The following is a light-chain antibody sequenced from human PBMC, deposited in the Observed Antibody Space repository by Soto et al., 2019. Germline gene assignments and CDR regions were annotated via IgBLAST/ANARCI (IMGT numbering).Light chain of an antibody. CDR1: QSISTN. CDR2: AAS. V-gene: IGKV1-39*01. CDR3: QQSYSTPPR. Sequence: DIQMTQSPSTLSASVGDRVTITCRASQSISTNLNLYQQKPGKAPNLLIHAASSVQSGVPSRFSASGSGTDFTLTISSLQPEDYATYYCQQSYSTPPRFGQGTLLEI. J-gene: IGKJ5*01.